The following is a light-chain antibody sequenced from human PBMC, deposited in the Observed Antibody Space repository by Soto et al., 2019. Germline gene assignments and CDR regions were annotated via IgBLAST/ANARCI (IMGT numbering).Light chain of an antibody. CDR2: DAS. V-gene: IGKV1-5*01. CDR3: QQYNTYSPERT. Sequence: DIRMTQSPSTLSASVGDRVTITCRASQTISNWLAWYQQKPGKAPKVLIYDASTLDGGVPSRFSGRRSGTDFTLTISSLQPDDFATYYCQQYNTYSPERTFGQGTKVDIK. J-gene: IGKJ1*01. CDR1: QTISNW.